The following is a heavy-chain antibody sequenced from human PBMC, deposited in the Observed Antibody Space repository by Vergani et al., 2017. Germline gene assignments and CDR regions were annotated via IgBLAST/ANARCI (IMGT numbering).Heavy chain of an antibody. D-gene: IGHD3-22*01. Sequence: QVQLVQSGAEVKKPGASGKVSCKASGYTFTSYYMHWVRQAPGQGLEWMGIINPSGGSTSDAQKFQGRVTMTRDTSTSTVYMELSSLRSEDTAVYYCAXYYYDSSGQYYFDYWGQGTLVTVSS. J-gene: IGHJ4*02. CDR1: GYTFTSYY. CDR3: AXYYYDSSGQYYFDY. CDR2: INPSGGST. V-gene: IGHV1-46*03.